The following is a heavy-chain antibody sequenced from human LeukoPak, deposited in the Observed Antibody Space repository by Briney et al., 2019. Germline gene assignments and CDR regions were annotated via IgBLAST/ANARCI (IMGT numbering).Heavy chain of an antibody. V-gene: IGHV3-30*03. J-gene: IGHJ4*02. CDR3: ASVYSSSWYPRSYYFDY. CDR2: ISYDGSNK. CDR1: GFTFSSYG. Sequence: GGSLRLSCAASGFTFSSYGMHWVRQAPGKGLEWVAVISYDGSNKYYADSVKGRFTISRDNAKNSLYLQMNSLRAEDTAVYYCASVYSSSWYPRSYYFDYWGQGTLVTVSS. D-gene: IGHD6-13*01.